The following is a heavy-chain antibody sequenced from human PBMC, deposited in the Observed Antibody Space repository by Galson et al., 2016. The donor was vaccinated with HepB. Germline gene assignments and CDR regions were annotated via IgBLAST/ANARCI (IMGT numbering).Heavy chain of an antibody. CDR1: GFTFSSYA. D-gene: IGHD3-10*01. CDR3: ARSREYFGSGSYLDY. J-gene: IGHJ4*02. V-gene: IGHV3-33*01. CDR2: TWFDGNYK. Sequence: LRLSCAASGFTFSSYAMHWVRQAPGKGLEWVAVTWFDGNYKDYAESVKGRITVSRDNTKNTLSLQLDSLRAEDTAVYHCARSREYFGSGSYLDYWGQGTLVIVSS.